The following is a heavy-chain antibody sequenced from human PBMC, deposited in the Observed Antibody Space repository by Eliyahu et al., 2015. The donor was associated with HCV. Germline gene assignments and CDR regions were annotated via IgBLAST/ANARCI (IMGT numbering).Heavy chain of an antibody. CDR2: ISSSSSYI. CDR1: GFTFSSYS. D-gene: IGHD2-2*01. V-gene: IGHV3-21*01. CDR3: ARDGVVPAAIPIIDY. Sequence: EVQLVESGGGLVKPGGSLRLSCAASGFTFSSYSMNWVRQAPEKGLEWVSSISSSSSYIYYADSVKGRFTISRDNAKNSLYLQMNSLRAEDTAVYYCARDGVVPAAIPIIDYWGQGTLVTVSS. J-gene: IGHJ4*02.